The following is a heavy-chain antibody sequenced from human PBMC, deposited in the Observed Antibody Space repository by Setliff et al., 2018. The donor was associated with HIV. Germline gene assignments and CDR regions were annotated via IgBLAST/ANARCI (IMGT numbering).Heavy chain of an antibody. V-gene: IGHV4-59*12. Sequence: NPGGSLRLSCAVSGFRISNYAMSWIRQPPGKGLEWIAYIYYSGNTEYNPSLQSRVAISLDTSKTQFSLKLASVTAADTAVYYCARGQGAFPAPHYMDVWAKGTTVTVS. CDR3: ARGQGAFPAPHYMDV. D-gene: IGHD3-16*01. CDR2: IYYSGNT. J-gene: IGHJ6*03. CDR1: GFRISNYA.